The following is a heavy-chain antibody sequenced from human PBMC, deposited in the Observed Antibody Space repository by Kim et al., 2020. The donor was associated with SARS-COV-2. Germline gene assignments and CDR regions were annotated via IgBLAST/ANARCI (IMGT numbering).Heavy chain of an antibody. Sequence: GGSLRLSCAASGFTFSASAMHWVRQASGKGLEWVGRIRSKPNNYAISYVASVTGRFTTSRDDSTNTVYLQMDSLKTDDTAVYFCSRHSGKHGDRGFDNWG. CDR2: IRSKPNNYAI. D-gene: IGHD4-17*01. V-gene: IGHV3-73*01. CDR1: GFTFSASA. CDR3: SRHSGKHGDRGFDN. J-gene: IGHJ4*01.